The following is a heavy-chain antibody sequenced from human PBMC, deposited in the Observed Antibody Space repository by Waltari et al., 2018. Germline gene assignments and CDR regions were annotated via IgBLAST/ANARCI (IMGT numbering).Heavy chain of an antibody. CDR2: ISGSGGTA. J-gene: IGHJ4*02. CDR1: GFTFSHSA. CDR3: AKDRGSGRIFFDS. D-gene: IGHD3-10*01. Sequence: EVQLLESGGDLIEPGGSLRLSCAASGFTFSHSAMTWVRQAPGNRLEWVSSISGSGGTAYYTDSVTGRFTVSRDNSDNTLYLQMNNLRADDTGIYYCAKDRGSGRIFFDSWGRGTLVVVSS. V-gene: IGHV3-23*01.